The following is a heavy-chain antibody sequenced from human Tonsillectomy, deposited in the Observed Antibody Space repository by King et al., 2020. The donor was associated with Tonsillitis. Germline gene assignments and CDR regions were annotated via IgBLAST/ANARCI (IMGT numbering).Heavy chain of an antibody. CDR3: ARQGGRGYDILTGYPIEY. D-gene: IGHD3-9*01. CDR1: GGSIITTDYY. V-gene: IGHV4-39*07. J-gene: IGHJ4*02. CDR2: AXYSXXA. Sequence: LQLQESGPGLVKPSETLSLTCTVSGGSIITTDYYWGWIRQPPGKGLEWXXXAXYSXXAXXNTSPKGRVTISVXXSKSQFSXKXXXXXAXXPAVYYCARQGGRGYDILTGYPIEYWGQGTLVTVSS.